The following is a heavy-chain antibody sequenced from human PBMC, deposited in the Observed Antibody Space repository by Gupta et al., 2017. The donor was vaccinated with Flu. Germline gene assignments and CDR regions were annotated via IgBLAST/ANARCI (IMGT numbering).Heavy chain of an antibody. J-gene: IGHJ5*02. CDR2: IIPIFGTA. Sequence: MGGIIPIFGTANYAQKFQGRVTITADESTSTAYMELSSLRSEDTAVYYCARDPKLGSYWGKVTTSLVNGFDPWGQGTLVTVSS. D-gene: IGHD4-17*01. CDR3: ARDPKLGSYWGKVTTSLVNGFDP. V-gene: IGHV1-69*01.